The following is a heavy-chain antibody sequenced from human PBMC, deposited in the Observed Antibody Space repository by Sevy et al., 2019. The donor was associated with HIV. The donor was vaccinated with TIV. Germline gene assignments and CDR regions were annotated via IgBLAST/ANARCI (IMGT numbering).Heavy chain of an antibody. CDR2: ISGSGGST. Sequence: GGSLRLSCAASGFTFSSYAMSWFRQAPGKGLEWVSAISGSGGSTYYADSVKGRFTISRDNSKNTLYLQMNSRRAEDTAVYYCAKTVNGDYYIDYWGQGTLVTVSS. D-gene: IGHD4-17*01. CDR3: AKTVNGDYYIDY. CDR1: GFTFSSYA. V-gene: IGHV3-23*01. J-gene: IGHJ4*02.